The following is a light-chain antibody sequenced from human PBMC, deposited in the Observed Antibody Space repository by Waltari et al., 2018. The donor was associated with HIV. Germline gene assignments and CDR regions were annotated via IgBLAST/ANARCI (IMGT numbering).Light chain of an antibody. Sequence: IVLTQSPRTLSFSPPERATLSCGASETVQSSHLAWYQQKAGQAPRLLISCPSGRGAGVPPRFTCSGSGTDFTLAISRLEPEDSAVYFCQQYGASPLTFGGGTKVEIK. CDR1: ETVQSSH. V-gene: IGKV3-20*01. CDR3: QQYGASPLT. J-gene: IGKJ4*01. CDR2: CPS.